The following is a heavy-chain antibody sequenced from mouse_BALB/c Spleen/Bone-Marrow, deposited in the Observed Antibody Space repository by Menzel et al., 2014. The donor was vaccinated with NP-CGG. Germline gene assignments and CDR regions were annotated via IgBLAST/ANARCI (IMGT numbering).Heavy chain of an antibody. CDR1: GYIFTSYV. J-gene: IGHJ2*01. D-gene: IGHD2-3*01. Sequence: EVQLQESGPELVKPGTSVKVSCKASGYIFTSYVMDWVKQKPGQGLEWIGYINPYNDVTNYNEKFKGKATLTSDKSSSTAYMEVSSLTSEDSAVYCCAREGWSLRFDYWGQGTTLTVAS. V-gene: IGHV1-14*01. CDR2: INPYNDVT. CDR3: AREGWSLRFDY.